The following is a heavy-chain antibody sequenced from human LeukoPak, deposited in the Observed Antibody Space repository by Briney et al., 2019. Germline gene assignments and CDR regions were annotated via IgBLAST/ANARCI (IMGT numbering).Heavy chain of an antibody. CDR2: ISSSGSTI. CDR3: ARGRIPDYYYMDV. Sequence: PGGSLRLSCAASGFTFSDYYVSWIRQAPGKGLEWVPYISSSGSTIYYADSVKGRFTISRDNSKNTLYLQMNSLRAEDTAVYYCARGRIPDYYYMDVWGKGTTVTVSS. CDR1: GFTFSDYY. D-gene: IGHD2-15*01. V-gene: IGHV3-11*01. J-gene: IGHJ6*03.